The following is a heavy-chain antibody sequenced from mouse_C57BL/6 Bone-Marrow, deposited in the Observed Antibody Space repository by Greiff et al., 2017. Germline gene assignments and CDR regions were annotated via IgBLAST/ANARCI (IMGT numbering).Heavy chain of an antibody. CDR1: GFNIKDDY. J-gene: IGHJ3*01. Sequence: VQLQQPGAELVRPGASVKLSCTASGFNIKDDYMHWVKQRPEQGLEWIGWIDPENGDTEYATKFQGKATITADTSSNTAYLQLSSLTSEDTAVYYCTFSGPFAYWGQGTLVTVSA. V-gene: IGHV14-4*01. CDR2: IDPENGDT. D-gene: IGHD1-3*01. CDR3: TFSGPFAY.